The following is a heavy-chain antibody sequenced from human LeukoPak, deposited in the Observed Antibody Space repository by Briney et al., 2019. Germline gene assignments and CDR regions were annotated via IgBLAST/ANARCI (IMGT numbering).Heavy chain of an antibody. CDR2: INPNSGGT. CDR3: ATTARRVLSRFDY. V-gene: IGHV1-2*02. D-gene: IGHD6-6*01. J-gene: IGHJ4*02. CDR1: GYTFTGYY. Sequence: ASVKVSCEASGYTFTGYYMHWVRQAPGQGLEWMGWINPNSGGTNYAQKFQGRVTMTRDTSISTAYMELSRLRSDDTAVYYCATTARRVLSRFDYWGQGTLVTVSS.